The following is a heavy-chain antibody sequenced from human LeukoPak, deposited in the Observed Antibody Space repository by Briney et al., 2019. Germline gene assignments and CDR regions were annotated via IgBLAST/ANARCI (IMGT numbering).Heavy chain of an antibody. J-gene: IGHJ3*02. CDR2: ISWNSGSI. Sequence: SLRLSCAASGFTFDDYAMHWVRQAPGKGLEWVSGISWNSGSIGYADSVKGRFTISRDNAKNSLYLQMNSLRAEDTALYYCAKDKDGSGWPDDAFDIWGQGTMVTVSS. D-gene: IGHD6-19*01. CDR1: GFTFDDYA. V-gene: IGHV3-9*01. CDR3: AKDKDGSGWPDDAFDI.